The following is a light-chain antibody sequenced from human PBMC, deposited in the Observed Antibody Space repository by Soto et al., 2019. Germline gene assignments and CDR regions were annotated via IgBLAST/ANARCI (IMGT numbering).Light chain of an antibody. CDR2: DVT. V-gene: IGLV2-11*01. Sequence: QSALTQPRSVSGSPGQSVTISCTGTNSDVGTYNYVSWYQQHPGKAPKLIIYDVTKRPSGVPDRFSGSKSGNTASLIISGLQAADEAEYYCCCCSYAGTYSYVFGTGTKLTVL. CDR3: CSYAGTYSYV. J-gene: IGLJ1*01. CDR1: NSDVGTYNY.